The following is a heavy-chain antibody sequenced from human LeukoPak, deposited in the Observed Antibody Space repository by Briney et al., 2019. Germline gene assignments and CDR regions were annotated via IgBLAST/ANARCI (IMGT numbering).Heavy chain of an antibody. Sequence: GASVKVSXKASGGTFSSYAISWMRQAPGQGLEWMGGIIPIFGTANYAQKFQGRVTITADESTSTAYMEVSSLRFEDTAEYYCARGGYSGYDRYYYYYYMDVWGKGTTVTVSS. CDR3: ARGGYSGYDRYYYYYYMDV. CDR2: IIPIFGTA. V-gene: IGHV1-69*13. D-gene: IGHD5-12*01. J-gene: IGHJ6*03. CDR1: GGTFSSYA.